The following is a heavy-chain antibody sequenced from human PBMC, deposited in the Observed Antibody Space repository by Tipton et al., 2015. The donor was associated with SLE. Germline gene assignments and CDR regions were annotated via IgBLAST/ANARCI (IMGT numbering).Heavy chain of an antibody. J-gene: IGHJ4*02. V-gene: IGHV4-34*01. CDR2: INHSGST. D-gene: IGHD5-24*01. CDR3: ARSKRDGYTVGY. Sequence: TLSLTCTVSGGSISSHYWSWIRQPPGKGLEWIGEINHSGSTNYNPSLKSRVTISVDTSKNQFSLKLSSVTAADTAVYYCARSKRDGYTVGYWGQGTLVTVSS. CDR1: GGSISSHY.